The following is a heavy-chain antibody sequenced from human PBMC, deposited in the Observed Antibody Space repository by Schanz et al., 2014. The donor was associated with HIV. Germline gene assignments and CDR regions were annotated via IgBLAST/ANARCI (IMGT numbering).Heavy chain of an antibody. CDR3: ASDGSGSYYPFDY. J-gene: IGHJ4*03. CDR2: ISYDGNKR. V-gene: IGHV3-30*03. D-gene: IGHD3-10*01. CDR1: GFTFSSYD. Sequence: QVQLVESGGGVVQPGRSLRLSCAASGFTFSSYDIHWVRQAPGKGLEWVAVISYDGNKRYYADSVKGRFTISRDNSENTLYLQMDSLTAEDTAVYYCASDGSGSYYPFDYWGQGTMVTVSS.